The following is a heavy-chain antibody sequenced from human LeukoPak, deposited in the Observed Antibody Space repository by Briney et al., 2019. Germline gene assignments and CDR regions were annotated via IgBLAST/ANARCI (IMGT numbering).Heavy chain of an antibody. CDR1: GGTFISYA. CDR3: ARGRDGYNSGELDY. J-gene: IGHJ4*02. CDR2: IIPIFGTA. Sequence: SVKVSCKASGGTFISYAISWVRQAPGQGREWMGRIIPIFGTANYAQKFQGRVTITTDESTSTAYMELSSLRSEDTAVYYCARGRDGYNSGELDYWGQGTLVTVSS. D-gene: IGHD5-24*01. V-gene: IGHV1-69*05.